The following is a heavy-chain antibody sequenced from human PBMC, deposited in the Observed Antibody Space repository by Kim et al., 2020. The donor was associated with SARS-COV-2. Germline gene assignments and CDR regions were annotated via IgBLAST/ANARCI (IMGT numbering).Heavy chain of an antibody. CDR2: INPSGGST. CDR1: GYTFTSYY. CDR3: ARDRSPNYYDSSGYITPPDAFDI. V-gene: IGHV1-46*01. Sequence: ASVKVSCKASGYTFTSYYMHWVRQAPGQGLEWMGIINPSGGSTSYAQKFQGRVTMTRDTSTSTVYMELSSLRSEDTAVYYCARDRSPNYYDSSGYITPPDAFDIWGQGTMVAVSS. D-gene: IGHD3-22*01. J-gene: IGHJ3*02.